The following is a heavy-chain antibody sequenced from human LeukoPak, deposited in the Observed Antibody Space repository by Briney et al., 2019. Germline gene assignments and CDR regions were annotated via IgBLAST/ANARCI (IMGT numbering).Heavy chain of an antibody. J-gene: IGHJ5*02. CDR1: GYTFTSYG. V-gene: IGHV1-18*01. CDR3: ARLARGSSWFNWFDP. CDR2: ISAYNGNT. Sequence: ASVKVSCKASGYTFTSYGISWVRQAPGQGLEWMGWISAYNGNTNYAQKLQGRVTMTTDTSTSTAYMELRSLRSDDTAVYYCARLARGSSWFNWFDPWGQGTLVTVSS. D-gene: IGHD6-13*01.